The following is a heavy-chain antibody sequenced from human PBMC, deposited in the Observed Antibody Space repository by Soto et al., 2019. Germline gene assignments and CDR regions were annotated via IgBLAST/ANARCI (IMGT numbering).Heavy chain of an antibody. CDR3: ASTGGGGWYESPDY. Sequence: QVQLVQSGAEVKKPGSSVKVSCKASGGTFSSYTISWVRQAPGQGLEWMGRIIPILGIANYAQKFQGRVTITADKSTSTGYMELSSLRSEDTAVYYCASTGGGGWYESPDYWGQGTLVTVSS. V-gene: IGHV1-69*02. CDR2: IIPILGIA. CDR1: GGTFSSYT. J-gene: IGHJ4*02. D-gene: IGHD6-19*01.